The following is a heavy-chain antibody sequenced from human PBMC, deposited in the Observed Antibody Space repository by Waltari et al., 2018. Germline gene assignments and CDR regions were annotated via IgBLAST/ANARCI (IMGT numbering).Heavy chain of an antibody. J-gene: IGHJ6*02. D-gene: IGHD3-16*01. V-gene: IGHV3-21*01. CDR3: AREKGGLGGLDV. CDR2: ISSSSSYI. CDR1: GFTFSSYS. Sequence: EVQLVESGGGLVKPGGSLRLSCAASGFTFSSYSMNWVRQAPVKGLECVSSISSSSSYIYYADSVKGRFTISRDNAKNSLYLQMNSLRAEDTAVYYCAREKGGLGGLDVWGQGTTVTVSS.